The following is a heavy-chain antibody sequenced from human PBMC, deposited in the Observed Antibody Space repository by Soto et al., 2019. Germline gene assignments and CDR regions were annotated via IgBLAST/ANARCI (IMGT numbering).Heavy chain of an antibody. CDR2: IIPIFGTA. V-gene: IGHV1-69*13. CDR3: AGTPGRDTAMVPHWYFDL. Sequence: ASVKVSCKASGGTFSSYAISWVRQAPGQGLEWMGGIIPIFGTANYAQKFQGRVTITADESTSTAYMELSSLRSEDTAVYYCAGTPGRDTAMVPHWYFDLWGRGTLVTVSS. J-gene: IGHJ2*01. D-gene: IGHD5-18*01. CDR1: GGTFSSYA.